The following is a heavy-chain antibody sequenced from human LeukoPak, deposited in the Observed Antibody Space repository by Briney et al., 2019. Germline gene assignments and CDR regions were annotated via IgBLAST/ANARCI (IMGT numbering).Heavy chain of an antibody. V-gene: IGHV1-2*02. D-gene: IGHD2-2*01. CDR2: INPNSGGT. Sequence: GASAKVSCKASGYTFTGYYMHWVRQAPGQGLEWMGWINPNSGGTNYAQRFQGRVTMTRDTSISTAYMELSRLRSDDTAVYYCARAPDELLSKGGYWGQGTLVTVSS. J-gene: IGHJ4*02. CDR3: ARAPDELLSKGGY. CDR1: GYTFTGYY.